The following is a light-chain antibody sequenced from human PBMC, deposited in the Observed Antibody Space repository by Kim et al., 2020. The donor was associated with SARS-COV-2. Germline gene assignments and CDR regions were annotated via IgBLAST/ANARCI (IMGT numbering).Light chain of an antibody. CDR3: AAWDDSLSVRYV. Sequence: SVLTQPPSASGTPGQRVTISCSGSSSNIGSNYVYWYQQLPGTAPKLLIYRNNQRPSGVPDRFSGSKSGTSASLAISGLRSEDEADYYCAAWDDSLSVRYVFGTGTKVTVL. CDR2: RNN. J-gene: IGLJ1*01. CDR1: SSNIGSNY. V-gene: IGLV1-47*01.